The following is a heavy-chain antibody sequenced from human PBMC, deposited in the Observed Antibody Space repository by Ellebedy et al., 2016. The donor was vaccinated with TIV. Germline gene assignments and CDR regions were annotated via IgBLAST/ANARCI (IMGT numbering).Heavy chain of an antibody. D-gene: IGHD1-26*01. CDR3: ARDRGGLLPYYYGMDV. Sequence: GGSLRLXCAASGFTFSSYGMRWVRQAPGKGLEWVAVIWYDGSNKYYADSVKGRFTISRDNSKNTLYLQMNSLRAEDTAVYYCARDRGGLLPYYYGMDVWGQGTTVTVSS. J-gene: IGHJ6*02. CDR2: IWYDGSNK. CDR1: GFTFSSYG. V-gene: IGHV3-33*01.